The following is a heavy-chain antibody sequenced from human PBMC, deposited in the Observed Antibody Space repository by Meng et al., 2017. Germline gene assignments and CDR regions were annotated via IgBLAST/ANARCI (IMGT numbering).Heavy chain of an antibody. J-gene: IGHJ4*02. CDR2: IRSKAYGGTT. CDR1: GFTFGDYA. V-gene: IGHV3-49*04. D-gene: IGHD3-22*01. CDR3: TSPYYYDSSGYYGAFDY. Sequence: GESLKISCTASGFTFGDYAMSWVRQAPGKGLEWVGFIRSKAYGGTTEYAASVKGRFTISRDDSKSITYLQMNSLKTEDTAVYYCTSPYYYDSSGYYGAFDYWGQGTLVTAPQ.